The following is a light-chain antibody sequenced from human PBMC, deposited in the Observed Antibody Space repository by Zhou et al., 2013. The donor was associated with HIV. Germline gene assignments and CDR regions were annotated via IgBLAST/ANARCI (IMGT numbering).Light chain of an antibody. CDR3: MQQTHWVPT. J-gene: IGKJ1*01. CDR1: PGIDTY. CDR2: AAS. V-gene: IGKV1-9*01. Sequence: DIQMTQSPSLLSASVGDRVTITCRASPGIDTYLAWYQQRPGKAPKLLIYAASTLHSGVPSRFSGSGSATDFTLRISRVEAEDVGIYYCMQQTHWVPTFGQGTKVEVK.